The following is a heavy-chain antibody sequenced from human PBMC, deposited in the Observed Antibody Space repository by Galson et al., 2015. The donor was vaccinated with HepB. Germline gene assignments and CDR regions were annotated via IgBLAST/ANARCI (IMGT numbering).Heavy chain of an antibody. V-gene: IGHV4-59*08. CDR3: ARSSPQELVQGAYYYHGMNV. CDR1: GGSMKNYY. D-gene: IGHD3-10*01. Sequence: ATLSLTCTVSGGSMKNYYWIWIRPPPGKGLEWIGNVHYSGSTNYNPSLKSRVAISLDTSKTHFSLRLTSVTAADTAIYFCARSSPQELVQGAYYYHGMNVWGQGTAVAVSS. CDR2: VHYSGST. J-gene: IGHJ6*02.